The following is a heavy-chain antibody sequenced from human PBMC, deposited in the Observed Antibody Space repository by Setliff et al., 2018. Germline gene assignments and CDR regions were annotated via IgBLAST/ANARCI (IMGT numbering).Heavy chain of an antibody. J-gene: IGHJ4*02. V-gene: IGHV4-59*01. Sequence: SETLSLTCNVSGDSMYGYYWSWIRQPPGKGLEWIGYIYKSGTTKYNPSLGSRISRSVDTSKNKFSLNLNYVTAADTAVYYCARDQFSSGWYGAPESYFDRWGQGVLVTVSS. CDR1: GDSMYGYY. CDR2: IYKSGTT. D-gene: IGHD6-19*01. CDR3: ARDQFSSGWYGAPESYFDR.